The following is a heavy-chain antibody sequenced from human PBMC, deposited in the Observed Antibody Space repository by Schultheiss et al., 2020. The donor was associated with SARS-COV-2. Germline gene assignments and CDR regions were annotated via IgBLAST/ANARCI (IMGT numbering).Heavy chain of an antibody. V-gene: IGHV4-59*08. CDR2: IYYSGST. CDR1: GGSISSYY. Sequence: ETLSLTCTVSGGSISSYYWSWIRQPPGKGLEWIGYIYYSGSTNYNPSLKSRVTISVDTSKNQFSLKLSSVTAADTAVYYCARHFTTWDYYYYMDVWGKGTTVTVSS. CDR3: ARHFTTWDYYYYMDV. J-gene: IGHJ6*03. D-gene: IGHD3-22*01.